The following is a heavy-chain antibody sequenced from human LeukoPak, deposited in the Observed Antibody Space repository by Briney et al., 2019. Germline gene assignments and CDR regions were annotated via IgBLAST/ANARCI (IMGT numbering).Heavy chain of an antibody. D-gene: IGHD2-2*01. J-gene: IGHJ6*04. CDR3: ARAPMSRVVVPAAISRPYYYYGMDV. Sequence: PSETLSLTCAVYGGSFSGYYWSWICQPPGKGLEWIGEINHSGSTNYNPSLKSRVTISVDTSKNQFSLKLSSVTAADTAVYYCARAPMSRVVVPAAISRPYYYYGMDVWGKGTTVTVSS. CDR2: INHSGST. V-gene: IGHV4-34*01. CDR1: GGSFSGYY.